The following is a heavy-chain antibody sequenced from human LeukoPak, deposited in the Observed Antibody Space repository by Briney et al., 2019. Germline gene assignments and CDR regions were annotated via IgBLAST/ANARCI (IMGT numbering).Heavy chain of an antibody. D-gene: IGHD3-3*01. Sequence: SETLSLTCAVYGGSFSGYYWSLIRQPPGKGLEWIGEINHSGSTNYNPSLKSRVTISVDTSKNQFSLKLSSVTAADTAVYYCARGRGVLRFLEWLRGAYYFDYWGQGTLVTVSS. V-gene: IGHV4-34*01. CDR3: ARGRGVLRFLEWLRGAYYFDY. CDR1: GGSFSGYY. J-gene: IGHJ4*02. CDR2: INHSGST.